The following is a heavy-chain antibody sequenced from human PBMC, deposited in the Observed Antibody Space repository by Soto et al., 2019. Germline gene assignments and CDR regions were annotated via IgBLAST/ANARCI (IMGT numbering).Heavy chain of an antibody. J-gene: IGHJ6*02. CDR1: GYTFTSYD. D-gene: IGHD2-2*01. CDR2: INPSGGST. V-gene: IGHV1-46*01. CDR3: TRDSTSLIHYYYYYRMDV. Sequence: GSVKVSCKGSGYTFTSYDMHWVLQAPGEGLEWMGIINPSGGSTSYAQKFQGRVTMTRDTSTSTVYMELSSLRSEDTAVYYCTRDSTSLIHYYYYYRMDVWGQGTTVTVSS.